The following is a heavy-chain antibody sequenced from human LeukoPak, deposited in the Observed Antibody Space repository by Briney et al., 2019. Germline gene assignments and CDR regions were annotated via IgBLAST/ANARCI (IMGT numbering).Heavy chain of an antibody. CDR3: AREYSSSSGRSFDY. V-gene: IGHV3-48*01. Sequence: GGSLRLSCAASAFTFSGYSMNWVRQAPGKGLEWVSYISPSATTIYYADSVKGRFIISRDNAKNSLYLQMNSLRAEDTAVYYCAREYSSSSGRSFDYWGQGTLVTVSS. J-gene: IGHJ4*02. D-gene: IGHD6-6*01. CDR1: AFTFSGYS. CDR2: ISPSATTI.